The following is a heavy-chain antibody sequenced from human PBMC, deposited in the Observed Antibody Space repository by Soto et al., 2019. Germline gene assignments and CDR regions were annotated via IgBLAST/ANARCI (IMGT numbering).Heavy chain of an antibody. CDR1: GFRLSNHF. Sequence: EMQLVESGGGLVQPGGSLRLSCVASGFRLSNHFMNWVRQAPGKGLEWVATIKEDGREKYYVESVEGRFTISRENAKNSLYLEVSNTIDEDTAVYYCARPRFRGMDVWGQGTTVTVSS. V-gene: IGHV3-7*03. CDR2: IKEDGREK. J-gene: IGHJ6*01. CDR3: ARPRFRGMDV.